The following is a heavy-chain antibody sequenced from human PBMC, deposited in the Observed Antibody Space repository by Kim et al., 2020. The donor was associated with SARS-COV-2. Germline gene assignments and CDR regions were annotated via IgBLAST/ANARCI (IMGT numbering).Heavy chain of an antibody. J-gene: IGHJ5*02. Sequence: ASVKVSCKASGYTFTSYAMHWVRQAPGQRLEWMGWINAGNGNTKYSQKFQGRVTITRDTSASTAYMELSSLKSEDTAAYYCARDLVGSSWYFNWFDPWGQGTLVTVSP. CDR2: INAGNGNT. D-gene: IGHD6-13*01. CDR1: GYTFTSYA. CDR3: ARDLVGSSWYFNWFDP. V-gene: IGHV1-3*01.